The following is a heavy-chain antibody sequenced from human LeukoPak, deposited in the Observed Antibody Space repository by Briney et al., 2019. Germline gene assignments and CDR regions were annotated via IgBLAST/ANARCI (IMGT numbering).Heavy chain of an antibody. CDR1: GFTFSDYS. V-gene: IGHV3-21*01. J-gene: IGHJ4*02. CDR2: ISSSSSYI. D-gene: IGHD3-9*01. CDR3: ARGGRSTYFDWSPDY. Sequence: GGSLRLSCAASGFTFSDYSMNWVRQAPGKGLEWVSSISSSSSYIYYADSVKGRFTISRDNARNSLYLQMNSLRAEDTAVYYCARGGRSTYFDWSPDYWGQGTLVTVSS.